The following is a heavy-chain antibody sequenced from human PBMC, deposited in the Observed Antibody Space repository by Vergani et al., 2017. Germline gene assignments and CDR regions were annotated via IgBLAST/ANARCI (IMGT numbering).Heavy chain of an antibody. Sequence: EVQLVESGGGLVQPGRSLRLSCAASGFTFDDFAMHWVRQAPGKGLEWVSGISWNSGSIGYADSVKGRFTISRDNAKNSLYLQMNSLRAEDTALYYCARVRRPSDTAMVKGTGKRHYYYYYGMDVWGQGTTVTVSS. D-gene: IGHD5-18*01. CDR3: ARVRRPSDTAMVKGTGKRHYYYYYGMDV. J-gene: IGHJ6*02. CDR2: ISWNSGSI. CDR1: GFTFDDFA. V-gene: IGHV3-9*01.